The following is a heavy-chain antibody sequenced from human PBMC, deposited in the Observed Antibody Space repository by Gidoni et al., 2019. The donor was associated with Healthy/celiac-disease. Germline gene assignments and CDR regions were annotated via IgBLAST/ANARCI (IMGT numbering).Heavy chain of an antibody. Sequence: QVQLVQSGAEVKKPGASVKVSCKASGYTFTGYYLHWVRPAPGQGLEWMGRINPNSGGTNYAQKFQGRVTMNRDTSISTAYMELSRLRSDDTAVYYCAREGTRFLKGGMDVWGQGTTVTVSS. J-gene: IGHJ6*02. CDR1: GYTFTGYY. V-gene: IGHV1-2*06. CDR2: INPNSGGT. CDR3: AREGTRFLKGGMDV. D-gene: IGHD3-3*01.